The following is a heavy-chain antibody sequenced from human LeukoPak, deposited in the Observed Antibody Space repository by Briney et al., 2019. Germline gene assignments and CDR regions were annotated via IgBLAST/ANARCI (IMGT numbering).Heavy chain of an antibody. CDR3: ARDVGGSLDY. CDR1: GFRFSNSW. Sequence: GGSLRLSCAASGFRFSNSWMTWVRQAPGKGLEWVANIKEDESAKHQADSVKGRFTISRDNAQNSVYLQMSSLRGEDTAVYYCARDVGGSLDYWGQGTLVTVSS. J-gene: IGHJ4*02. D-gene: IGHD1-26*01. V-gene: IGHV3-7*01. CDR2: IKEDESAK.